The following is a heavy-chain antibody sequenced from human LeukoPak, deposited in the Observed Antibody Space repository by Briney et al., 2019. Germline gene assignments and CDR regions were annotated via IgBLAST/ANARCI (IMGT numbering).Heavy chain of an antibody. D-gene: IGHD2-2*01. V-gene: IGHV4-4*07. Sequence: PSETLSLTCTVSGGSISSYYWSWIRQPAGKGLEWIGRIYTSGSTNYNPSLKSRVTTSVDTSKNQFSLKLSSVTAADTAVYYCARDQSLGYCSSTSCYASDHWGQGTLVTVSS. CDR3: ARDQSLGYCSSTSCYASDH. CDR1: GGSISSYY. CDR2: IYTSGST. J-gene: IGHJ5*02.